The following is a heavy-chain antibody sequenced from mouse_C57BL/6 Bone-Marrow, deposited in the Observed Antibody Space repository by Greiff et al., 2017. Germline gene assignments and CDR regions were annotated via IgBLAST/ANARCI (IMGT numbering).Heavy chain of an antibody. V-gene: IGHV1-81*01. CDR2: IYPRSGNT. CDR3: ARYHRFAY. J-gene: IGHJ3*01. Sequence: QVQLQQSGAELARPGASVKLSCKASGYTFTSYGISWVKQRTGQGLEWIGEIYPRSGNTYYNEKFKGKATLTADKSSSTAYMELRSLTSEDSAVYFCARYHRFAYWGQGTLVTVSA. CDR1: GYTFTSYG.